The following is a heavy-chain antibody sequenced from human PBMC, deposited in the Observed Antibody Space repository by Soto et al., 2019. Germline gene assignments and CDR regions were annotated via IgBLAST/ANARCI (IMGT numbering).Heavy chain of an antibody. CDR1: GGTFGNSA. CDR2: IIPIFPTP. CDR3: ARDKDRLQLGGNYSSAMEG. Sequence: QVQLVQSGAEVKKPGSSVTVSCKASGGTFGNSAISRVRQAPGQGLGWMGGIIPIFPTPDYTQKFQGRVTVPGAQATSTAYRELTSLTSQEPAVYYCARDKDRLQLGGNYSSAMEGWGQGATVTVSS. V-gene: IGHV1-69*12. D-gene: IGHD5-12*01. J-gene: IGHJ6*02.